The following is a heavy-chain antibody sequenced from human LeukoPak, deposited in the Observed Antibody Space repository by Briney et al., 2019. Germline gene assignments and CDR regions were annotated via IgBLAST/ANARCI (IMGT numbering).Heavy chain of an antibody. J-gene: IGHJ5*02. CDR2: IYHSGTT. V-gene: IGHV4-39*01. CDR3: ARLPTGYPNWFDP. Sequence: PSETLSLTCAVSGGSIISSSYNWGWIRQPPGKGLEWIGTIYHSGTTYYNPPLKSRVTISVDTSKNQFFLKLSSVTAADTAVYYCARLPTGYPNWFDPWGQGSLVTVSS. CDR1: GGSIISSSYN. D-gene: IGHD3-9*01.